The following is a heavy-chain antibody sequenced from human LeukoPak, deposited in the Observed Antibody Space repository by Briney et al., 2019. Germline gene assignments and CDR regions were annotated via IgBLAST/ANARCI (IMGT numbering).Heavy chain of an antibody. J-gene: IGHJ4*02. Sequence: GGSLRLSCAASGFTFSNYWMTWVRQAPGKGLEWVASIKQDGSDKYYVGSVKGRSTISRDNAKKSLYLQMNSLRAEDTAVYSCAGFRWTTTSVDYWGQGTLVTVSS. CDR2: IKQDGSDK. D-gene: IGHD4-17*01. V-gene: IGHV3-7*01. CDR3: AGFRWTTTSVDY. CDR1: GFTFSNYW.